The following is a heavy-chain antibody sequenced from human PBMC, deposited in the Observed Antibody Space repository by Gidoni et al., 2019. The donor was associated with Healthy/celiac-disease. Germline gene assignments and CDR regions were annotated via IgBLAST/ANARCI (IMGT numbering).Heavy chain of an antibody. CDR3: ARRKSSLTRKYYFDY. J-gene: IGHJ4*02. Sequence: QVQLQQWGAGLLKPSETLSLTCAVYGRSFSGYYWSWIRQPPGKGLEWIGEINHSGSTNYNPSLKSRVTISVDTSKNQFSLKLSSVTAADTAVYYCARRKSSLTRKYYFDYWGQGTLVTVSS. CDR1: GRSFSGYY. CDR2: INHSGST. V-gene: IGHV4-34*01. D-gene: IGHD6-13*01.